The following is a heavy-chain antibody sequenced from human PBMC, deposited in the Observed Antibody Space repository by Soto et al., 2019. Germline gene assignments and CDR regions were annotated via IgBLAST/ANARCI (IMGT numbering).Heavy chain of an antibody. CDR3: ARHWGSWYGVCDY. CDR1: GGSISGSSYY. D-gene: IGHD6-13*01. J-gene: IGHJ4*02. Sequence: SETLSLTCTVSGGSISGSSYYWGWMRQPPGKGLEGVGSIYYSGSTYYHPSLKSLVTISVDTYKNKFYLKLSSVTAADTAVYYRARHWGSWYGVCDYWRQGT. CDR2: IYYSGST. V-gene: IGHV4-39*01.